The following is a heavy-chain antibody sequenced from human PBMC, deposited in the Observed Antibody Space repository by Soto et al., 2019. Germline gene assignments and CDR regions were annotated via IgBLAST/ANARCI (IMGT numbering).Heavy chain of an antibody. CDR2: INPSGGST. J-gene: IGHJ3*02. D-gene: IGHD2-21*01. V-gene: IGHV1-46*01. CDR1: GYTFTSYY. CDR3: ARAPLLTNAFDI. Sequence: QVQLVQSGAEVKKPGASVQVSCKASGYTFTSYYMHWVRQAPGQGLEWMGIINPSGGSTSYAQKFQGRVTMTRDTSTSTVYMELSSLRSEDTAVYYCARAPLLTNAFDIWGQGTMVTVSS.